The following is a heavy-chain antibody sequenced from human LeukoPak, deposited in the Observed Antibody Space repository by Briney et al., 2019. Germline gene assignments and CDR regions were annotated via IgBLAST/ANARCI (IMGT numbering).Heavy chain of an antibody. J-gene: IGHJ6*02. V-gene: IGHV1-18*01. CDR2: ISAYNGNT. Sequence: GASVKVSCKASGYTFTSYGISWVRQAPGQGLEWMGWISAYNGNTNYAQKLQGRVTMTTDTSTSTAYMELRSLRSDDTAVYYCARDYDILTGYYYYYYGMDVWGQGTTVTVSS. CDR1: GYTFTSYG. D-gene: IGHD3-9*01. CDR3: ARDYDILTGYYYYYYGMDV.